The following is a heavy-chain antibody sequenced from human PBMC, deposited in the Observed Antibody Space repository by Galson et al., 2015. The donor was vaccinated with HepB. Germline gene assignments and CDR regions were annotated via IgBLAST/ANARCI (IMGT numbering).Heavy chain of an antibody. J-gene: IGHJ6*02. V-gene: IGHV1-2*04. CDR3: ARAHLSYYYGMDV. Sequence: SVKVSCKASGYTFTGYYMHWVRQAPGQGLEWMGWINPNSGGTNYAQKFQGWVTMTRDTSISTAYMELSRLRSDDTAVYYCARAHLSYYYGMDVWGQGTTVTVSS. CDR1: GYTFTGYY. CDR2: INPNSGGT.